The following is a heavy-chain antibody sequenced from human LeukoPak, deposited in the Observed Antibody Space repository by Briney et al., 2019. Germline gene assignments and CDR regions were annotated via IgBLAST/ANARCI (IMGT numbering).Heavy chain of an antibody. CDR2: IHYSGST. V-gene: IGHV4-39*07. D-gene: IGHD5-12*01. J-gene: IGHJ2*01. CDR3: ARDYVDIVATRFRGFWYFDL. CDR1: GGSISSSSYY. Sequence: SETLSLTCTVSGGSISSSSYYWAWIRQPPGKGLEWIGSIHYSGSTYYNPSLKSRVTMSVDTSKNQFSLKLSSVTAADTAVYYCARDYVDIVATRFRGFWYFDLWGRGTLVTVSS.